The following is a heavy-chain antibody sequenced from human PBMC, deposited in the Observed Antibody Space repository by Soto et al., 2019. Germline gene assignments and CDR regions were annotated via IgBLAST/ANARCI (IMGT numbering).Heavy chain of an antibody. CDR1: GYTFTSYG. Sequence: QVQLVQSGAEVKKPGASVKVSCKASGYTFTSYGISWVRQAPGQGLEWMGWISAYNGNTNYAQKLQGRVTMTTDTSTSTAYMELRRLRSDDTAVYYCARENTYYYDSSGYYALDYWGQGTLVTVSS. CDR3: ARENTYYYDSSGYYALDY. CDR2: ISAYNGNT. V-gene: IGHV1-18*01. J-gene: IGHJ4*02. D-gene: IGHD3-22*01.